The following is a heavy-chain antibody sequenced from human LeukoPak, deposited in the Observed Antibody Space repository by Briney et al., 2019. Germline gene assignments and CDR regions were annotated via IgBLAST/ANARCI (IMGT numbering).Heavy chain of an antibody. CDR1: GFTFSSYG. J-gene: IGHJ4*02. CDR2: IRYDGSNK. CDR3: AKGSPVSIMITFGGVIVGRHFDY. Sequence: GGSLRLSCAASGFTFSSYGMHWVRQAPGKGLEWVAFIRYDGSNKYYADSVKGRFTISRDNSKNTLYLQMNSLRAEDTAVYYCAKGSPVSIMITFGGVIVGRHFDYWGQGTLVTVSS. V-gene: IGHV3-30*02. D-gene: IGHD3-16*02.